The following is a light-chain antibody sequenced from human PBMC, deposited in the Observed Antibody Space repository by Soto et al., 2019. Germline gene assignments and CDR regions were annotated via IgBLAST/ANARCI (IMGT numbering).Light chain of an antibody. J-gene: IGKJ2*01. CDR2: KAS. V-gene: IGKV1-5*03. Sequence: DIQLTQSPSTLSASVGDRVTISCRASQSTNNWVAWYQQKPGKAPKLLIYKASSLERGVPSRFGGSGSGTEFTLTISTLQPDDFATYYCQQHNSSPYTFGRGTKLEIK. CDR1: QSTNNW. CDR3: QQHNSSPYT.